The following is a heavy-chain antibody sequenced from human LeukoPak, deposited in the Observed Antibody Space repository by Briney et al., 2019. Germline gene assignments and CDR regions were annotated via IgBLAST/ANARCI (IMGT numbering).Heavy chain of an antibody. D-gene: IGHD2-15*01. CDR2: IYFTGST. CDR3: ARGYCSGGNCYWFDY. V-gene: IGHV4-59*01. Sequence: SETLSLTCTVSGGSISSYYWNWIRQPPGKGLEGIGFIYFTGSTNYNPSLKSRVTISLDTSKSQFSLRLSSVTAADTAVYYCARGYCSGGNCYWFDYWGQGTLVTVSS. CDR1: GGSISSYY. J-gene: IGHJ4*02.